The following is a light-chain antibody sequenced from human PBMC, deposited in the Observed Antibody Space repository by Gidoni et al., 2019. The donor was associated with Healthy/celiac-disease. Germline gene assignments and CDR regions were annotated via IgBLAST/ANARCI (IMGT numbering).Light chain of an antibody. CDR1: QSISSY. J-gene: IGKJ4*01. CDR2: AAS. CDR3: QQSYSTPLT. Sequence: DIQMTQSPSSLSASVGDRVTITCRESQSISSYVNWYQQKPGKAPKLLIYAASSLQSGVPSRFSGSGSGTDFTHTSSRLQPEDFATYYCQQSYSTPLTFGGGTKVEIK. V-gene: IGKV1-39*01.